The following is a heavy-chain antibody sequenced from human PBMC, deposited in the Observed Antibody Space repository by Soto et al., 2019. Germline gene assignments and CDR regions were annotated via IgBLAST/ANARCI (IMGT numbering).Heavy chain of an antibody. CDR3: ATYSSSWYLSRGGAYIDY. J-gene: IGHJ4*02. V-gene: IGHV4-30-2*01. CDR2: IYHSGST. Sequence: QLQLQESGSGLVKPSQTLSLTCAVSGGSISSGGYSWSWIRQPPGKGLEWIGYIYHSGSTYYNPSLKSRVTISVDRSKNQFSLKLSSVTAADTAVYYCATYSSSWYLSRGGAYIDYWGQGTLVTVSS. D-gene: IGHD6-13*01. CDR1: GGSISSGGYS.